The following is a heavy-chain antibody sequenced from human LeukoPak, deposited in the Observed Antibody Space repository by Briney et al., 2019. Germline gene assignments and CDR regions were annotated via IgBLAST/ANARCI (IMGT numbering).Heavy chain of an antibody. D-gene: IGHD6-13*01. Sequence: SETLSLTCTVSGGSISSSYWSWIRQPPGKGLEWIRYIYYTGSTNYNPSLKSRVSISVDTSKNQFSLKLTSVTAADAAVYYCARYGYSTDFFDYWGQGTLVTVSS. V-gene: IGHV4-59*01. CDR3: ARYGYSTDFFDY. J-gene: IGHJ4*02. CDR1: GGSISSSY. CDR2: IYYTGST.